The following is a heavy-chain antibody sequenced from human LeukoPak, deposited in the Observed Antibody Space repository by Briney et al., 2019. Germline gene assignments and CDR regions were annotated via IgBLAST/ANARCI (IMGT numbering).Heavy chain of an antibody. Sequence: PGGSLRLSCVASGFTFSSFAMTWVRQAPGEGLEWVSTIGGGGDGTYYADSVKCRFTISREETKNTLYLQMNSLRAEDTAIYYCAKDLARGFCGGGSCYPFDYWGQGTLVTVSS. J-gene: IGHJ4*02. V-gene: IGHV3-23*01. CDR1: GFTFSSFA. D-gene: IGHD2-15*01. CDR2: IGGGGDGT. CDR3: AKDLARGFCGGGSCYPFDY.